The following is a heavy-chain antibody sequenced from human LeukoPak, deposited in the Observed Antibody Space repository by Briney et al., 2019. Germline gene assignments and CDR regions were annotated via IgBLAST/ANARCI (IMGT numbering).Heavy chain of an antibody. CDR2: TNWNGGST. CDR1: GFTFDDYG. D-gene: IGHD6-19*01. J-gene: IGHJ4*02. Sequence: GGSLRLSCVASGFTFDDYGMGWVRQVPGKGLEWVSGTNWNGGSTGYADSVKGRFTISRDNAKNSLYLQMNSLRAEDTAVYYCARLSSGWSRTDYWGQGTLVTVSS. CDR3: ARLSSGWSRTDY. V-gene: IGHV3-20*04.